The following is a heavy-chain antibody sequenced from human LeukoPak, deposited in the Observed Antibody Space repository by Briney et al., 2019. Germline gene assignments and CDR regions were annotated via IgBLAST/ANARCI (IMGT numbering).Heavy chain of an antibody. Sequence: SETLSLTCAVYGGSFSGYYWSWTRRPPGKGLEWIGEINHSESTNYNPSLKSRVTISVDTSKNQFSLKLSSVIAADTAVYYCARGYQLLWGGWFDPWGQGTLVTVSS. D-gene: IGHD2-2*01. V-gene: IGHV4-34*01. CDR3: ARGYQLLWGGWFDP. CDR2: INHSEST. CDR1: GGSFSGYY. J-gene: IGHJ5*02.